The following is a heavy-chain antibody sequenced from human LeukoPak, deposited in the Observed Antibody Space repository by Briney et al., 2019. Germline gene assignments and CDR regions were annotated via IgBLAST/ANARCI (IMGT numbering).Heavy chain of an antibody. Sequence: SETLSNISTVSCGYIRGHYWTWVRQPPGEGVEGIGQIHYSGKADYNRSLRSRITISVDTSKTQMSLKVASVTAANTAVYYCARLGVDYDMDVWGQGTTVTVS. CDR3: ARLGVDYDMDV. J-gene: IGHJ6*02. CDR2: IHYSGKA. CDR1: CGYIRGHY. V-gene: IGHV4-59*11.